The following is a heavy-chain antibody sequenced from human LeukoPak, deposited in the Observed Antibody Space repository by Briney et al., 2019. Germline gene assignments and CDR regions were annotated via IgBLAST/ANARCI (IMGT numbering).Heavy chain of an antibody. CDR1: GFTFSGSA. CDR2: IRSKANDHAT. D-gene: IGHD4-17*01. Sequence: GGSLRLSCAASGFTFSGSAMHWVRQSPGKGLEWVGRIRSKANDHATAYAASVRGRFTISRDDSKNTAYLQMNSLKTEDTAVYYCTIRLMTTVNDYWGQGTLVTVSS. V-gene: IGHV3-73*01. J-gene: IGHJ4*02. CDR3: TIRLMTTVNDY.